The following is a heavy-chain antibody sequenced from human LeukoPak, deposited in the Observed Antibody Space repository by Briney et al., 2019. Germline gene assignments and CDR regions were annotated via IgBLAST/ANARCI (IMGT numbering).Heavy chain of an antibody. CDR3: ARERGAYYYDSREPLFDP. V-gene: IGHV4-59*11. D-gene: IGHD3-22*01. Sequence: PSETLALTCTVSGGSISSHYWSWVQQPPGKGLEWIGYHYYSGSTNYNPSLKSRVTISVDTSKNQFSLKRSSVTAADTAVYYCARERGAYYYDSREPLFDPWGQGTLVTVSS. J-gene: IGHJ5*02. CDR2: HYYSGST. CDR1: GGSISSHY.